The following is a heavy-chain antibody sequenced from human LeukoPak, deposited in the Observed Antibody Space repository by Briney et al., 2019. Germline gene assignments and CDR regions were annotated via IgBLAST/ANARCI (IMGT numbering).Heavy chain of an antibody. Sequence: PPQTLSLTCTVSGGSISSGDYYWSWIRQPPGKGLEWIGYIYYSGSTYYNPSLKSRVTISVDTSKNQFSLKLSSVTAADTAVYYCASIAAAGYYFDYWGQGTLVTVSS. CDR3: ASIAAAGYYFDY. V-gene: IGHV4-30-4*01. CDR1: GGSISSGDYY. D-gene: IGHD6-13*01. J-gene: IGHJ4*02. CDR2: IYYSGST.